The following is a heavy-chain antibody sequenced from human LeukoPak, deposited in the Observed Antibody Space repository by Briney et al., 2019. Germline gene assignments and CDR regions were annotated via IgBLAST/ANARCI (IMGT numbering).Heavy chain of an antibody. CDR1: GGSFSGYY. Sequence: PSETLSLTCAVYGGSFSGYYWRWIRQPPGKGLEWIGEISHSGSTNYNPSLKSRVTISVDTSKNQFSLKLSSVTAADTAVYYCARGSSGWYVGYYYYYGMDVWGQGTTVTVSS. CDR3: ARGSSGWYVGYYYYYGMDV. D-gene: IGHD6-19*01. CDR2: ISHSGST. V-gene: IGHV4-34*01. J-gene: IGHJ6*02.